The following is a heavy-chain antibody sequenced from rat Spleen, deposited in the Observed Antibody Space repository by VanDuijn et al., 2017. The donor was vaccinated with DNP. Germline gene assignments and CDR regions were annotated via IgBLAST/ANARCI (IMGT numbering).Heavy chain of an antibody. CDR3: ARGYRYNPPYTMDV. CDR2: IWTGGST. V-gene: IGHV2-15*01. Sequence: QVQLKESGPGLVQPSQTLSLTCTVAGFSLTNYIVHWVRQPPGKGLEWVGAIWTGGSTDYNSDLKSRLNISRDTFKSQVFLKMNSLQTEDTAIYFCARGYRYNPPYTMDVWGQGTSVTVSS. J-gene: IGHJ4*01. D-gene: IGHD1-5*01. CDR1: GFSLTNYI.